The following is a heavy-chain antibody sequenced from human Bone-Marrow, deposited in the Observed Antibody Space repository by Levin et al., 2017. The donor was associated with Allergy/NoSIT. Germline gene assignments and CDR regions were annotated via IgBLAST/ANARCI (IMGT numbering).Heavy chain of an antibody. CDR3: AKEGGIGLSYYFDY. CDR1: GFRFDDYA. Sequence: QPGESLKISCAATGFRFDDYAMHWVRQTPGKGLEWVAGIGWNGRTVEYADSVKGRFTISRDNADNFLYLEMNRLRTEDTAFYYCAKEGGIGLSYYFDYWGQGALVTVSS. D-gene: IGHD1-14*01. J-gene: IGHJ4*02. CDR2: IGWNGRTV. V-gene: IGHV3-9*01.